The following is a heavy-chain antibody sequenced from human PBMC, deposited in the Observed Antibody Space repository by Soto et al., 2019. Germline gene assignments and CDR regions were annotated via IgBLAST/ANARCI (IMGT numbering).Heavy chain of an antibody. J-gene: IGHJ5*02. CDR3: ARVDSSSWYNWFDP. V-gene: IGHV3-7*03. CDR2: IKQDGSEK. CDR1: GFTFSSYW. D-gene: IGHD6-13*01. Sequence: GGSLRLSCAASGFTFSSYWMSWVRQAPGKGLEWVANIKQDGSEKYYVDPVKGRFTISRDNAKNSLYLQMNSLRAEDTAVYYCARVDSSSWYNWFDPWGQGTLVTVSS.